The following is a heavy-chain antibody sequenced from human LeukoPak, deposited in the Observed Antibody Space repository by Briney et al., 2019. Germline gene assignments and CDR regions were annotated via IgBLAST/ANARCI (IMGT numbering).Heavy chain of an antibody. J-gene: IGHJ4*02. CDR1: GFTFSSYA. D-gene: IGHD2-21*02. CDR2: ISYDGSNK. CDR3: VREDTPATANY. V-gene: IGHV3-30-3*01. Sequence: GGSLRLSCAASGFTFSSYAMHWVRQAPGKGLEWVAVISYDGSNKYYADSVKGRFTISRDNFKDTLFLQMHSLRPGDTAVYYCVREDTPATANYWGQGTLVTISS.